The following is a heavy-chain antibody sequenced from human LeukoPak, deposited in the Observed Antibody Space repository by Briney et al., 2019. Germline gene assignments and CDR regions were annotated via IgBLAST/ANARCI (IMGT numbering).Heavy chain of an antibody. J-gene: IGHJ2*01. Sequence: ASVKVSCKASGYTFISYGISWVRQAPGQGLEWMGWISGYNGNTNYAQNLQGRVTMTTDTSTSTAYMELRSLGSDDTAVYYCARGLGVVTAQSEQPKPRYFDLWGRGTQVTVSS. V-gene: IGHV1-18*01. CDR1: GYTFISYG. CDR3: ARGLGVVTAQSEQPKPRYFDL. D-gene: IGHD2-21*02. CDR2: ISGYNGNT.